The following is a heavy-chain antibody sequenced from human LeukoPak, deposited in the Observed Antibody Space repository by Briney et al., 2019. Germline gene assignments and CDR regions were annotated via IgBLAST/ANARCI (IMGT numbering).Heavy chain of an antibody. V-gene: IGHV1-18*01. CDR3: ARDGRQIVPLAFDI. CDR1: GYTFSSYG. D-gene: IGHD2/OR15-2a*01. CDR2: ISAYNGDT. Sequence: ASVKVSCKASGYTFSSYGMSWVRHAPGQGLEWMGWISAYNGDTNYAQKLQGRVTLTTDTSTSTAYMELRSLRSDDTAVYYCARDGRQIVPLAFDIWGQGTMVTVSS. J-gene: IGHJ3*02.